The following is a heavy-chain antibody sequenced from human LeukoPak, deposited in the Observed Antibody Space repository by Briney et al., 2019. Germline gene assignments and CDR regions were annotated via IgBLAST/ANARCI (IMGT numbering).Heavy chain of an antibody. CDR1: GGSFSGFY. J-gene: IGHJ4*02. CDR2: IYHSGST. D-gene: IGHD3-22*01. V-gene: IGHV4-34*01. Sequence: SETLSLTCAVYGGSFSGFYWSWIRQPPGKGLEWIGEIYHSGSTYYNPSLKSRVTISVDTSKNQFSLKLTSVTAADTAVYYCATLGEYYDSSGYYYNWGQGTLVTVSS. CDR3: ATLGEYYDSSGYYYN.